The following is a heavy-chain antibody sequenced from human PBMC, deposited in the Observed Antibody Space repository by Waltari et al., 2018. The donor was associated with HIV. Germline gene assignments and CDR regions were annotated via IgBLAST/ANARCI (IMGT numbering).Heavy chain of an antibody. CDR2: ISTSRDYI. J-gene: IGHJ4*02. CDR3: ARDAVAAVDY. Sequence: EVQLVESGGGLVKPGGSLRLSCAASGFTFRSYSMNWVRQAPGKGLEWVSSISTSRDYIYYADSVKGRFTISRDNAKNSLYLQMNSLRAEDTAVYYCARDAVAAVDYWGQGTLVTVSS. CDR1: GFTFRSYS. V-gene: IGHV3-21*01. D-gene: IGHD6-19*01.